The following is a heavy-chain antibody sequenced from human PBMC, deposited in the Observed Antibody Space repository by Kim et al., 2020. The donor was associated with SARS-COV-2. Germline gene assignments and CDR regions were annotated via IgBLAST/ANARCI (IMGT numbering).Heavy chain of an antibody. J-gene: IGHJ6*02. CDR3: ARDSGPFRRVRGGDGMDG. D-gene: IGHD3-10*01. CDR2: ISSSSSYI. Sequence: GGSLRLSCAASGFTFSSYSMNWVRQAPGKGLEWVSSISSSSSYIYYADSVKGRFTISRDNAKNSLYLQMNSLRAEDTAVYYCARDSGPFRRVRGGDGMDGWGQGTTATVSS. CDR1: GFTFSSYS. V-gene: IGHV3-21*04.